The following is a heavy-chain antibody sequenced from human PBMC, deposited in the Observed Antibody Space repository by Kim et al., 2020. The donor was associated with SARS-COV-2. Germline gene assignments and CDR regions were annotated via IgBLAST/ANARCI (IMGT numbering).Heavy chain of an antibody. V-gene: IGHV4-34*01. CDR1: GGSFSGYY. Sequence: SETLSLTCAVYGGSFSGYYWSWIRQPPGKGLEWIGEINHSGSTNYNPSLKSRVTISVDTSKNQFSLKLSSVTAADTAVYYCARGRMYYYGSGSLWDYYY. CDR3: ARGRMYYYGSGSLWDYYY. D-gene: IGHD3-10*01. J-gene: IGHJ6*01. CDR2: INHSGST.